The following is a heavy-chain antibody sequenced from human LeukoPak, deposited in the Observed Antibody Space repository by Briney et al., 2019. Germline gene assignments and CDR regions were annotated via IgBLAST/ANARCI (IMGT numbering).Heavy chain of an antibody. D-gene: IGHD1-7*01. CDR1: GASVTSRYW. Sequence: SETLSLTCRVSGASVTSRYWWSWVRQSPGKGLQWIGEIFHSGTVNYNLSFKSRATISVDKAKNQFSLKLSSVTAADTAVYYCARDRNQWSNWNYGHAFDIWGQGTMVTVSS. CDR3: ARDRNQWSNWNYGHAFDI. CDR2: IFHSGTV. J-gene: IGHJ3*02. V-gene: IGHV4/OR15-8*01.